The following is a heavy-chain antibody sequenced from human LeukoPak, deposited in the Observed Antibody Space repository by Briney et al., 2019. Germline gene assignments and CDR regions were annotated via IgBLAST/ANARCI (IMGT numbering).Heavy chain of an antibody. CDR2: IWYDGSNK. Sequence: GGSLRLSCAASGFTFSSYGMHWVRQAPGKGLDWVAVIWYDGSNKYYADSVKGRFTISTDNSKNTLYLQMNSLRAEDTAVYYCAKDSGSYYALDYWGQGTLVTVSS. CDR1: GFTFSSYG. J-gene: IGHJ4*02. CDR3: AKDSGSYYALDY. D-gene: IGHD1-26*01. V-gene: IGHV3-33*06.